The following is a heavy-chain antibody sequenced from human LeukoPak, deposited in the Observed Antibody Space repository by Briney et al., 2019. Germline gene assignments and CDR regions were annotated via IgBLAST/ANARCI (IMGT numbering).Heavy chain of an antibody. Sequence: GGSLRLSCVASGFTFSSYWMHWVRHVPGKGLVWVSRINSDGSDTTYADSVKGRFTISRGNAKNTLYLQINSLRAEDTAVYYCARDFRRYFGYWGQGTLVTVSS. CDR2: INSDGSDT. CDR1: GFTFSSYW. J-gene: IGHJ4*02. V-gene: IGHV3-74*01. CDR3: ARDFRRYFGY.